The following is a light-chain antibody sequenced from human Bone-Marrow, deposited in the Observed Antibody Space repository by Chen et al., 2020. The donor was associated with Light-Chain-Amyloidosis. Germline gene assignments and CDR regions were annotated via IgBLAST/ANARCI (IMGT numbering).Light chain of an antibody. CDR3: QQYDNLPLT. V-gene: IGKV1-5*03. CDR1: QTISNW. Sequence: DIQMTQSPSTLSASVGDRVTITCRASQTISNWLAWYQQKPGKAPKVLIYKASSLANGIPSRFSGSGSGTEFTLTISSLQPEDIATYYCQQYDNLPLTFGGGTKVEIK. J-gene: IGKJ4*01. CDR2: KAS.